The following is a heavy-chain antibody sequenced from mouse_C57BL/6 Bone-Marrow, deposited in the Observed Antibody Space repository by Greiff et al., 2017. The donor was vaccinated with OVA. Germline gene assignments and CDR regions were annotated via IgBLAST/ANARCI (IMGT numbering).Heavy chain of an antibody. CDR1: GYAFSSYW. J-gene: IGHJ4*01. Sequence: VQLQQSGPELVKPGASVKISCKASGYAFSSYWMNWVKQRPGKGLEWIGRIYPGDGDTNYNGKFKGKATLTADKSSSTAYLQLSSLTSEDSAVYVCAKAGYLYAMDYWGQGTSVTVSS. D-gene: IGHD2-2*01. CDR2: IYPGDGDT. V-gene: IGHV1-82*01. CDR3: AKAGYLYAMDY.